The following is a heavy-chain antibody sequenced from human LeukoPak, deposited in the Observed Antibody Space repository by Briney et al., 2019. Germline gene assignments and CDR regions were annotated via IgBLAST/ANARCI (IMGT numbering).Heavy chain of an antibody. Sequence: PGGSLRLSCAASGFTFSSYWMHWVRQAPGKGLEWVSAISGSGGSTYYADSVKGRFTISRDNSKNTLYLQMNSLRAEDTAVYYCAKDQLRDYGGKGPLDYWGQGTLVTVSS. CDR2: ISGSGGST. V-gene: IGHV3-23*01. CDR1: GFTFSSYW. D-gene: IGHD4-23*01. CDR3: AKDQLRDYGGKGPLDY. J-gene: IGHJ4*02.